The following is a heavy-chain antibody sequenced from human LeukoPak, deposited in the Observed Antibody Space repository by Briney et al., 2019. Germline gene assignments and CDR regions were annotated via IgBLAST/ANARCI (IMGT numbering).Heavy chain of an antibody. J-gene: IGHJ4*02. CDR3: AKVARWELLGY. CDR1: GVTFSIYA. D-gene: IGHD1-26*01. Sequence: EGSLRLSCAASGVTFSIYAMSWVRQAPGKGLEWVSTFPASGDNTYYADSVKGRFTISRDNSKNTLYLQMNSLRAEDTAVYYCAKVARWELLGYWGQGTLVTVSS. CDR2: FPASGDNT. V-gene: IGHV3-23*01.